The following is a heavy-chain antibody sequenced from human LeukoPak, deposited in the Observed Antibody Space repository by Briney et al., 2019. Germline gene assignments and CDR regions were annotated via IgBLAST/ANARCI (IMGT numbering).Heavy chain of an antibody. V-gene: IGHV4-31*03. Sequence: PSETLSLTCTVSGGSISSGGYYWSWIRQHPGKGLEWIGYIYYSGSTFYNPSLKSRVTISVDTSKNQFCLKLSSVTAADTAVYYCARGVFLESFDYWGQGTLVTVSS. CDR1: GGSISSGGYY. CDR2: IYYSGST. J-gene: IGHJ4*02. CDR3: ARGVFLESFDY. D-gene: IGHD3-3*01.